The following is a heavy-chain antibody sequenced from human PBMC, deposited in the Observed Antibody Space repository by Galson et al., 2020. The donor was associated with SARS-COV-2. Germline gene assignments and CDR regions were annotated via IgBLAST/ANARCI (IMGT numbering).Heavy chain of an antibody. V-gene: IGHV4-39*07. Sequence: SIYYSGSTYYNPSLKSRVTISVDTSKNQFSLKLSSVTAADTAVYYCASLSKYGPYSNFDYWGQGTLVTVSS. CDR2: IYYSGST. J-gene: IGHJ4*02. D-gene: IGHD2-15*01. CDR3: ASLSKYGPYSNFDY.